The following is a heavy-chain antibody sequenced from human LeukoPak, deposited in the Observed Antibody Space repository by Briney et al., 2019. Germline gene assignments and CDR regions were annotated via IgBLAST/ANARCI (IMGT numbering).Heavy chain of an antibody. CDR3: ARKYRRGYDILTGPYYYFDY. V-gene: IGHV5-51*01. Sequence: GESLKISCKGSGYSFTCYWIGWVRQMPGKGLEWMGIIYPGDSDTRYSPSFQGQVTISADKSISTAYLQWSSLKASDTAMYYCARKYRRGYDILTGPYYYFDYWGQGILVTVSS. D-gene: IGHD3-9*01. CDR1: GYSFTCYW. CDR2: IYPGDSDT. J-gene: IGHJ4*02.